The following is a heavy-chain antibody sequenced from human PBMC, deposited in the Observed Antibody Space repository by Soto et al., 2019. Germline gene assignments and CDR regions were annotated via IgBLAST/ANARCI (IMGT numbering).Heavy chain of an antibody. Sequence: SETLSLTCTVSGCSISSRSYYWGWIRQPPGKGLEWIGRIYYSGSTYYNPSLKSRGTISVDTSKNQFSLKLSSVTAADTAVDYCARGYEKGPLIDPWGQGTLVTVSS. CDR1: GCSISSRSYY. CDR3: ARGYEKGPLIDP. CDR2: IYYSGST. D-gene: IGHD5-12*01. J-gene: IGHJ5*02. V-gene: IGHV4-39*01.